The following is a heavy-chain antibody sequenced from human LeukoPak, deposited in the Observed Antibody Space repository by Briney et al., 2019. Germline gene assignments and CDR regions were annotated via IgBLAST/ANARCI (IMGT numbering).Heavy chain of an antibody. Sequence: SQTLSLTCTVSGGSISSGGYSWSWIRQHPGKGLEWIGYIYNSGSTYFNPSLKSRVTMSVDTSKNQFSLNLSSVTAADTAVYYCARDTSSVGAFDIWGQGTMVTVSS. CDR3: ARDTSSVGAFDI. CDR1: GGSISSGGYS. CDR2: IYNSGST. D-gene: IGHD3-22*01. J-gene: IGHJ3*02. V-gene: IGHV4-31*03.